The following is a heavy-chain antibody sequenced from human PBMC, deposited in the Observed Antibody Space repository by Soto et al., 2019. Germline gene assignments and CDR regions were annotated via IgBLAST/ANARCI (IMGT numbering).Heavy chain of an antibody. V-gene: IGHV3-66*01. CDR2: IYSGGST. CDR1: GFTVSSNY. Sequence: GGSLRLSCAASGFTVSSNYMSWVRQAPGKGLEWVSVIYSGGSTYYADSVKGRFTISRDNSKNTLYLQMNSLRAEDTAVYYCARDSFYYYGMDVWGQGTTVNVSS. CDR3: ARDSFYYYGMDV. J-gene: IGHJ6*02.